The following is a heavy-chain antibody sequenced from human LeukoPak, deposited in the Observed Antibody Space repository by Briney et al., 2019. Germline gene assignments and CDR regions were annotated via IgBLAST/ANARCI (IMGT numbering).Heavy chain of an antibody. J-gene: IGHJ5*02. Sequence: ASVKVSCKASGYTFTSYGISWVRQAPGQGLEWMGWISAYNGNTNYAQKLQGRVTMTTDTSTSTAYMELRSLRSDDTAVYYCARDLPVPRMYSSGWYGVAGRWFDPWGQGTLVTLSS. CDR3: ARDLPVPRMYSSGWYGVAGRWFDP. D-gene: IGHD6-19*01. CDR2: ISAYNGNT. V-gene: IGHV1-18*01. CDR1: GYTFTSYG.